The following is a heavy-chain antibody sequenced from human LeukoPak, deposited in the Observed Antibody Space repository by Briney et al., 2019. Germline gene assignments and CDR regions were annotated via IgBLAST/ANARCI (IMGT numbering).Heavy chain of an antibody. V-gene: IGHV4-31*03. Sequence: SETLSLTCTVSGGSISSGGYYWSWIRQHPVKGLEWIGYIYYSGSTYYNPSLKSRVTISVDTSKNQFSLKLSSVTAADTAVYYCARRGYDILTGYLDYWGQGTLVTVSS. CDR1: GGSISSGGYY. J-gene: IGHJ4*02. CDR3: ARRGYDILTGYLDY. CDR2: IYYSGST. D-gene: IGHD3-9*01.